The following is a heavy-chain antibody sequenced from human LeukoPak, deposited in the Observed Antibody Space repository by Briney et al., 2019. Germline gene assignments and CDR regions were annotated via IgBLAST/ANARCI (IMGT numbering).Heavy chain of an antibody. V-gene: IGHV3-15*01. CDR1: GFTFSNAW. J-gene: IGHJ4*02. Sequence: GGSLRLSCAASGFTFSNAWMSWVRQAPGKGLEWVGRIKSKTDGGTTDYAAPVKGTFTISSDDSKNTLYLQMNSLIAEDTAVFYCARDPFVRSGFYGERIFGYWGQGTLVTVSS. D-gene: IGHD4-17*01. CDR3: ARDPFVRSGFYGERIFGY. CDR2: IKSKTDGGTT.